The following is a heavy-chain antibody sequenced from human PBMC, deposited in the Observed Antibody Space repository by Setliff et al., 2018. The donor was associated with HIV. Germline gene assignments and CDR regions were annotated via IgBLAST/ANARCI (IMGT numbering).Heavy chain of an antibody. J-gene: IGHJ6*03. V-gene: IGHV1-2*02. CDR2: INPNGGAT. Sequence: ASVKVSCKTPGYNFTDYYIHWVQQAPGQGLEWMGWINPNGGATHYAQKFQGRVTITADESTRTVHMELSSLTSEDTAVYYCARDFYFTFSGEVIRHYLDVLGKGTTVTVSS. D-gene: IGHD3-3*01. CDR1: GYNFTDYY. CDR3: ARDFYFTFSGEVIRHYLDV.